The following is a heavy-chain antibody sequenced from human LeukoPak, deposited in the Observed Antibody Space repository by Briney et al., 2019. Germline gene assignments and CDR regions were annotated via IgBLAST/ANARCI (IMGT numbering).Heavy chain of an antibody. V-gene: IGHV1-2*02. CDR2: INLNSGVT. J-gene: IGHJ4*02. CDR1: GYTFTGYY. CDR3: ARATPYFDY. Sequence: ASVKVSCKASGYTFTGYYMHWVRQAPGQGLDWMGWINLNSGVTNYAQKVQGRVTMTRDTSISTAYMELSRLRSDDAAVYYCARATPYFDYWGQGTLVTVSS.